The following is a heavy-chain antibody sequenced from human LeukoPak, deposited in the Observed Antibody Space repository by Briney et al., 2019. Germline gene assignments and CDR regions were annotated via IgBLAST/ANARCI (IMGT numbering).Heavy chain of an antibody. V-gene: IGHV3-23*01. Sequence: GGSLRLSCVASGFTFTNYAMSWIRQAPGKGLEWVSTISSTGSDTYYADSVQGRFTISRDNSENTLFLQMNNLRAEDTAIHYCAKVPYSDYGSGRPPFMDVWGRGTAVAVSS. CDR2: ISSTGSDT. CDR1: GFTFTNYA. J-gene: IGHJ6*02. D-gene: IGHD3-10*01. CDR3: AKVPYSDYGSGRPPFMDV.